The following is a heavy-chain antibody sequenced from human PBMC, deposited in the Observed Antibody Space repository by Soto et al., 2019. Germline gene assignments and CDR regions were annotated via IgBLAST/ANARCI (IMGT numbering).Heavy chain of an antibody. V-gene: IGHV1-2*02. J-gene: IGHJ6*02. Sequence: ASVKVSCKASGYTFTGYYKHWVRQAPGQGLEWMGWINPNSGGTNYAQKFQGRVTMTRDTSISTAYMELSRLRSDDTAVYYCAINIAVAGTGRAPYYYGMDVWGQGTTVTVSS. CDR1: GYTFTGYY. CDR3: AINIAVAGTGRAPYYYGMDV. D-gene: IGHD6-19*01. CDR2: INPNSGGT.